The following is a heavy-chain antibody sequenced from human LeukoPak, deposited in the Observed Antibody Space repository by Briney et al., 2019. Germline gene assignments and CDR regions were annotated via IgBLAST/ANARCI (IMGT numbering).Heavy chain of an antibody. CDR1: GGSISSSIW. CDR2: IFHSGST. V-gene: IGHV4-4*02. CDR3: ARHSYYYDSSDYYYVGAMDV. D-gene: IGHD3-22*01. J-gene: IGHJ6*02. Sequence: PSGTLSLTCAVSGGSISSSIWWSWVRQPPGKGLEWIGEIFHSGSTNYNPSLKSRVTISVDKSKNQFSLELRSVTAADTATYYCARHSYYYDSSDYYYVGAMDVWGQGTTVTVSS.